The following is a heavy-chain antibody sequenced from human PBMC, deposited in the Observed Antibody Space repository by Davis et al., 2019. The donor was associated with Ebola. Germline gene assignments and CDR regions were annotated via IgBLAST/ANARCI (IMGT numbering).Heavy chain of an antibody. J-gene: IGHJ4*02. CDR3: ARDRGHIAAAGTDYFDY. CDR1: GFTFSDYY. CDR2: ISSSGSTI. V-gene: IGHV3-11*01. Sequence: GESLKISCAASGFTFSDYYMSWIRQAPGKGLEWVSYISSSGSTIYYADSVKGRFTISRDNAKNSLYLQMNSLRAEDTAVYYCARDRGHIAAAGTDYFDYWGQGTLVTVSS. D-gene: IGHD6-13*01.